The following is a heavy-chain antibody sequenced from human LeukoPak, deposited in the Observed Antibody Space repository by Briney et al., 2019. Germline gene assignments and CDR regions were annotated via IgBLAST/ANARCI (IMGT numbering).Heavy chain of an antibody. J-gene: IGHJ4*02. CDR1: GFTFSSYS. Sequence: AGGSLRLSCAASGFTFSSYSMNWVRQAPGQGLEWVSYMSSSSSTIYYADSAKGRFTIARDNAKKSLYLQMNSLRAEDTGVYYGARDAPGYSSSYSSGQRTPVTASS. D-gene: IGHD6-13*01. CDR2: MSSSSSTI. CDR3: ARDAPGYSSSYS. V-gene: IGHV3-48*04.